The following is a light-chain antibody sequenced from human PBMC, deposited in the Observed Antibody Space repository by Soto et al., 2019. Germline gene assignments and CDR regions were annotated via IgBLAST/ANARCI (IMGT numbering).Light chain of an antibody. J-gene: IGLJ2*01. Sequence: QSALTQPASVSGSPGQSITISCTGTSSDVGAYNYVSWYQQHPGTAPKLMIYDVSNRPSGISNRFSGSKSGNTASLTISGLQAEYEADYYCSSYTSSTLVFGGGTKLTVL. CDR2: DVS. V-gene: IGLV2-14*03. CDR3: SSYTSSTLV. CDR1: SSDVGAYNY.